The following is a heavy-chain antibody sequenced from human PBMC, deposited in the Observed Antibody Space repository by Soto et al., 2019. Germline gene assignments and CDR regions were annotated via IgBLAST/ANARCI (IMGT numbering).Heavy chain of an antibody. Sequence: EVQLVETGGGLIQPGGFLRLSCAASGFTVSSNYMSWVRQAPGKGLEWVSVIYSGGSTYYADSVKGRFTISRDNSKNTLYLQMNSLRAEDTAVYYCARNSIFGAVGYWGQGTLVTVSS. V-gene: IGHV3-53*02. CDR2: IYSGGST. J-gene: IGHJ4*02. D-gene: IGHD3-3*01. CDR1: GFTVSSNY. CDR3: ARNSIFGAVGY.